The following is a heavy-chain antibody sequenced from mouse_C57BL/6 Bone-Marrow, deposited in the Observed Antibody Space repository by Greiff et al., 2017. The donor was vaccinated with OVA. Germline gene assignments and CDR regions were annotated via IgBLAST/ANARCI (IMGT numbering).Heavy chain of an antibody. V-gene: IGHV1-82*01. CDR1: GYAFSSSW. Sequence: QVQLQQSGPELVKPGASVKISCKASGYAFSSSWMNWVKQRPGKGLEWIGRIYPGDGDTNYNGKFKGKATLTADKSSSTAYMQLSSLTSEDSAVYFCARFITTVVRRDKDYAMDYWGQGTSVTVSS. D-gene: IGHD1-1*01. CDR3: ARFITTVVRRDKDYAMDY. J-gene: IGHJ4*01. CDR2: IYPGDGDT.